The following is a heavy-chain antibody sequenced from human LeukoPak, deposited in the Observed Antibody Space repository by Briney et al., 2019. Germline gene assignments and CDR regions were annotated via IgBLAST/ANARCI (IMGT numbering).Heavy chain of an antibody. J-gene: IGHJ4*02. Sequence: GGSLRLSCAASGFTFSSYSMKRVRQAPGKGLEWVSSISSSSSYIYYADSVKGRFTISRDNAKNSLYLQMNSLRAEDTAVYYCARSGTTVPWMAYWGQGTLITVSS. CDR3: ARSGTTVPWMAY. CDR1: GFTFSSYS. CDR2: ISSSSSYI. V-gene: IGHV3-21*01. D-gene: IGHD4-17*01.